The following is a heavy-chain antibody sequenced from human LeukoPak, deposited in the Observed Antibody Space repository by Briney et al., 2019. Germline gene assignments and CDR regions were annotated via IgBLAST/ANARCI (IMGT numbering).Heavy chain of an antibody. D-gene: IGHD3-10*01. CDR2: IIPIFGTA. J-gene: IGHJ6*03. CDR1: GGTFSSYA. V-gene: IGHV1-69*06. CDR3: ARDRRDRGVPYMDV. Sequence: SVKVSCKASGGTFSSYAISWVRQAPGQGLEWMGGIIPIFGTANYAQKFQGRVTITADKSTSTAYMELSSLRSEDTAVYYCARDRRDRGVPYMDVWGKGTTVTVSS.